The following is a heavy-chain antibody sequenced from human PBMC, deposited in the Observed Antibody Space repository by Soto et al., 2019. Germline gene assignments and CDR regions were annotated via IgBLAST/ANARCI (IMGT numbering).Heavy chain of an antibody. J-gene: IGHJ6*02. D-gene: IGHD3-3*01. CDR1: GFTFIDYY. Sequence: NPXGSVRPSGAVSGFTFIDYYRSWIRQAPGKGPEWVSYISSRGSSIYYADSVKGRFTISRDNAKNSLYLQMNGLRAEATAVYYCARGYYDFWSGYYIRHYGMDVWGQGTRVIVSS. V-gene: IGHV3-11*01. CDR3: ARGYYDFWSGYYIRHYGMDV. CDR2: ISSRGSSI.